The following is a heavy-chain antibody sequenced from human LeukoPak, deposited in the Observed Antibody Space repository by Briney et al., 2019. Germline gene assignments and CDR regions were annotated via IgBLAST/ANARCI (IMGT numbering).Heavy chain of an antibody. D-gene: IGHD3-10*01. J-gene: IGHJ3*02. CDR3: ASGTYYYGSGSYYEGAFDI. V-gene: IGHV3-30-3*01. CDR1: GFTFSRYW. CDR2: ISYDGSNK. Sequence: PGGSLRLSCAASGFTFSRYWMHWVRQAPGKGLEWVAVISYDGSNKYYADSVKGRFTISRDNSKNTLYLQMNSLRAEDTAVYYCASGTYYYGSGSYYEGAFDIWGQGTMVTVSS.